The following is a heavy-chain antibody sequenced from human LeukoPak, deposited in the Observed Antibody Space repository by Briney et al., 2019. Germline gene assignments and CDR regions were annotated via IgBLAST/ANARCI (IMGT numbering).Heavy chain of an antibody. D-gene: IGHD3-22*01. CDR3: ASFPYYYDSSGGGFFDI. J-gene: IGHJ3*02. CDR1: GYTFTSYY. V-gene: IGHV1-46*01. CDR2: INPSGGST. Sequence: ASVKVSCKASGYTFTSYYMHWVRQAPGQGLEWMGIINPSGGSTSYAQKFQGRVTITADESTSTAYMELSSLRSEDTAVYYCASFPYYYDSSGGGFFDIWGQGTMVTVSS.